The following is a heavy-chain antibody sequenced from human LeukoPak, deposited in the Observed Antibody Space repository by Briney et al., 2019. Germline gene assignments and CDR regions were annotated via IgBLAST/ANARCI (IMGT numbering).Heavy chain of an antibody. CDR3: ARESEGDYYDSSGYYVD. D-gene: IGHD3-22*01. CDR1: GYSISSGYY. J-gene: IGHJ4*02. Sequence: SETLSLTCTVSGYSISSGYYWGWIRPPPGKGLEWIGSIYHSGSTYYNPSLKSRVTISVDTSKNQFSLKLSSVTAADTAVYYCARESEGDYYDSSGYYVDWGQGTLVTVSS. CDR2: IYHSGST. V-gene: IGHV4-38-2*02.